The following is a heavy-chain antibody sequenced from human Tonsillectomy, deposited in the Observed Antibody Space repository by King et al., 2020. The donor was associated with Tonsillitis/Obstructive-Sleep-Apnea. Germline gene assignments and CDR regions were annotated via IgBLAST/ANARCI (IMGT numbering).Heavy chain of an antibody. CDR2: INPSGGST. V-gene: IGHV1-46*01. D-gene: IGHD3-3*01. CDR3: ARGIGDDFWSGYPMSFDY. J-gene: IGHJ4*02. Sequence: QLVQSGAEVKKPGASVKVSYKASGYTFTSYYMHWVRQAPGQGLEWMGIINPSGGSTSYVQKFQGRVTMTRDTSTSTVYMELSSLRSEDTAVYYCARGIGDDFWSGYPMSFDYWGQGTLVTVSS. CDR1: GYTFTSYY.